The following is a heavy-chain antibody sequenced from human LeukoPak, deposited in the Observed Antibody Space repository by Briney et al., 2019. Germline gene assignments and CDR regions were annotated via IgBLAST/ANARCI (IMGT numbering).Heavy chain of an antibody. CDR2: MNPNSGNT. CDR3: ARGGDIVVVVAATSWFDP. CDR1: GYTFTGYY. V-gene: IGHV1-8*03. D-gene: IGHD2-15*01. Sequence: ASVKVSCKASGYTFTGYYMHWVRQAPGQGLEWMGWMNPNSGNTGYAQKFQGRVTITRNTSISTAYMELSSLRSEDTAVYYCARGGDIVVVVAATSWFDPWGQGTLVTVSS. J-gene: IGHJ5*02.